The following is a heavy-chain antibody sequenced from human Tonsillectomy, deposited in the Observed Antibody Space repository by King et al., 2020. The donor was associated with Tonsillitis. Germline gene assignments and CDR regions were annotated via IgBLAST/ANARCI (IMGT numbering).Heavy chain of an antibody. J-gene: IGHJ6*02. CDR2: IYSGGST. CDR1: GLTVSSNY. Sequence: VQLVESGGGLVQPGGSLRLSCAVSGLTVSSNYMSWVRQAPGKGLEWVSGIYSGGSTYYADSVKGRFTISRDNSKNTLYLQMNSLRAEHTAVYFCARGREHHYYAMDVWGQGTTVTVSS. CDR3: ARGREHHYYAMDV. D-gene: IGHD1/OR15-1a*01. V-gene: IGHV3-66*01.